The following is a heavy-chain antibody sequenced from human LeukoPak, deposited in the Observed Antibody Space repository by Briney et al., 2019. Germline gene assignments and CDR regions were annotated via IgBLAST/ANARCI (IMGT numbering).Heavy chain of an antibody. Sequence: GGSLRLSCAASRFTFSSYWMSWVRQAPGKGLEWVSYISSSSSTIYYADSVKGRFTISRDNAKNSLYLQMNSLRAEDTAVYYCAREAYYYEDWGQGTLVTVSS. D-gene: IGHD3-22*01. CDR2: ISSSSSTI. CDR3: AREAYYYED. CDR1: RFTFSSYW. V-gene: IGHV3-48*01. J-gene: IGHJ4*02.